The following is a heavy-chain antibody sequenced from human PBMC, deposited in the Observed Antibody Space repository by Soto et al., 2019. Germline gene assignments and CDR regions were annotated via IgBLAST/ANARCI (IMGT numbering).Heavy chain of an antibody. V-gene: IGHV1-3*01. CDR1: GYTFTSYA. CDR3: ARKKHTFDY. CDR2: INVGNGNT. J-gene: IGHJ4*02. Sequence: ASVKVSCKASGYTFTSYAMHWVRQAPGQRLEWMGWINVGNGNTKYSQKFQGRVTITRDTSASTAYMELSSLRSEDTAVYYCARKKHTFDYWGQGTLVTVSS.